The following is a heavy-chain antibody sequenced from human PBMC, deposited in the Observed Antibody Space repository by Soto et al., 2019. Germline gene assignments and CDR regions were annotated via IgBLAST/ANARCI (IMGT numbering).Heavy chain of an antibody. CDR2: IYYSGST. J-gene: IGHJ6*02. Sequence: LSETLSLTCTVSGGSISSYYWSWIRQPPGKGLEWIGYIYYSGSTNYNPSLKGRVTISVDTSKNQFSLKLSSVTAADTAVYYCARHPNYYYGSGSSYYYYYYGMDVWGQGTTVTVSS. CDR1: GGSISSYY. D-gene: IGHD3-10*01. V-gene: IGHV4-59*08. CDR3: ARHPNYYYGSGSSYYYYYYGMDV.